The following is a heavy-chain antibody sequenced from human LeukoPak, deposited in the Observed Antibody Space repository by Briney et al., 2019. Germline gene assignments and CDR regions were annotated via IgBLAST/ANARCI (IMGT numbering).Heavy chain of an antibody. CDR3: ASNGDYKPFDY. CDR2: IIPIFGTA. V-gene: IGHV1-69*06. Sequence: ASVKVSRQGSRGTFSSYDISWVRQAPGQGLEWMGGIIPIFGTANYAQKFQGRVTITADKSTSTAYMELSSLRSEDTAVYYCASNGDYKPFDYWGQGTLVTVSS. CDR1: RGTFSSYD. J-gene: IGHJ4*02. D-gene: IGHD4-17*01.